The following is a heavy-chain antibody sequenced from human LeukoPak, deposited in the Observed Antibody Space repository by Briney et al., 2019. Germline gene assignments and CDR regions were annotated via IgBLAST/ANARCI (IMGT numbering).Heavy chain of an antibody. V-gene: IGHV4-39*07. Sequence: SETLSLTCTVSGGSISSSSYYWGWIRQPPGKGLEWIGSIYYSGSTNYNPSLKSRVTISVDTSKNQFSLKLSSVTAADTAVYYCARRKTRGRWLQSDPIFAFDIWGQGTMVTVSS. J-gene: IGHJ3*02. D-gene: IGHD5-24*01. CDR2: IYYSGST. CDR1: GGSISSSSYY. CDR3: ARRKTRGRWLQSDPIFAFDI.